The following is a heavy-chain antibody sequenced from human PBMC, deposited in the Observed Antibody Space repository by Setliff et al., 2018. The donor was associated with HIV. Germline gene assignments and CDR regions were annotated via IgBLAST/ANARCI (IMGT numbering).Heavy chain of an antibody. CDR1: GYTFTSYG. D-gene: IGHD1-26*01. CDR3: ARDHMSVGAWVGATSRGLFQH. Sequence: ASVKVSCKASGYTFTSYGISWVRQAPGQGLEWMGWISAYNGNTNYAQKLQGRVTMTTDTSTSTAYMELSSLRSEDTAVYYCARDHMSVGAWVGATSRGLFQHWGQGTLVTV. V-gene: IGHV1-18*01. CDR2: ISAYNGNT. J-gene: IGHJ1*01.